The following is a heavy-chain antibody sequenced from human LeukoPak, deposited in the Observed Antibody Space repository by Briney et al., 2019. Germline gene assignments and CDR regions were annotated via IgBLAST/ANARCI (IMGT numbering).Heavy chain of an antibody. D-gene: IGHD4/OR15-4a*01. CDR3: CAEYEYGDHDY. J-gene: IGHJ4*02. Sequence: SETLFLTCAVSGAXVSSHYWXXXXXSPGXGLEWIGHIYHSGTTKYNPSLKSRVTISVDTPKSQFSLKLKSVTAADTAVYYCCAEYEYGDHDYWGQGTLVSVSS. CDR2: IYHSGTT. CDR1: GAXVSSHY. V-gene: IGHV4-59*02.